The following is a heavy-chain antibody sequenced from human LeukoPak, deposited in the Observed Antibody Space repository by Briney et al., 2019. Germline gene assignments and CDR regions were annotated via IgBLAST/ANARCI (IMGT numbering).Heavy chain of an antibody. J-gene: IGHJ3*02. V-gene: IGHV4-59*01. D-gene: IGHD1-1*01. CDR1: GGSISSYY. CDR3: VRLQPNTGEWAFDI. Sequence: PSETLSLTCTVSGGSISSYYWSWIRQPPGEGLEWIGYISNSGSTNYNPSLKSRVTISVDTSKNQLSLKLSYVTAADTAVYHCVRLQPNTGEWAFDIWGQGTLVSASS. CDR2: ISNSGST.